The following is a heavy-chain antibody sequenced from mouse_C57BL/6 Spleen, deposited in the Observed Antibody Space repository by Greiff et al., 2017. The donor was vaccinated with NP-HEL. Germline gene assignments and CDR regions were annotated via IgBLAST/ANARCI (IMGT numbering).Heavy chain of an antibody. D-gene: IGHD4-1*01. Sequence: EVQLQQSGAELVRPGASVKLSCTASGFNIKDYYMHWVKQRPEQGLEWIGRIDPEDGDNEYAPKFQGKATMTADPSSNTAYLQRSSLTSEDTAVYYCTTTVGRGWFAYWGQGTLVTVSA. V-gene: IGHV14-1*01. CDR3: TTTVGRGWFAY. CDR1: GFNIKDYY. J-gene: IGHJ3*01. CDR2: IDPEDGDN.